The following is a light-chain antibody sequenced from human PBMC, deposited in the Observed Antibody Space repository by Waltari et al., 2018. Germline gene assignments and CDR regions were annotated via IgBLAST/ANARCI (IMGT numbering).Light chain of an antibody. CDR2: WAS. CDR3: QQYYSIPLT. Sequence: DIVMTQSPDSLAVSLGARASINCKSSQSVFYRSDNKNYLAWYQQKPGHPTKLLIYWASARESGVPDRFSGSGSGTDFTLTISSLQAEDVSVYYCQQYYSIPLTFGGGTKVEIK. CDR1: QSVFYRSDNKNY. J-gene: IGKJ4*01. V-gene: IGKV4-1*01.